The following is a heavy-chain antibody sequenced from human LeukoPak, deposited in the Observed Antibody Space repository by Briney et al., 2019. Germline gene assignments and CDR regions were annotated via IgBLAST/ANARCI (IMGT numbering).Heavy chain of an antibody. V-gene: IGHV4-38-2*02. J-gene: IGHJ6*03. CDR1: AYSISSAYH. CDR2: IYHSGST. CDR3: AKVRQSYYYYMDV. Sequence: SETLSLTCTVSAYSISSAYHWGSIRQPPGTGLGWIGSIYHSGSTHYNPTLKSRVTISVDTSKNQFSLNLNSVTAADTAVYYCAKVRQSYYYYMDVWGKGTAVTVSS.